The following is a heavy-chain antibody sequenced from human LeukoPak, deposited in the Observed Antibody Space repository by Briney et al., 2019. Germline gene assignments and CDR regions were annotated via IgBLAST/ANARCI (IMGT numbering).Heavy chain of an antibody. CDR2: IYYSGST. CDR1: GDSISSYY. J-gene: IGHJ4*02. V-gene: IGHV4-39*02. Sequence: SETLSLTCTVSGDSISSYYWGWIRQPPGKGLEWIGSIYYSGSTYYNPSLKSRVTISVDTSKNHFSLKLRSVTAADTAVYYCARCGYASGWFFGLDCDYWGQGTLVTVSS. CDR3: ARCGYASGWFFGLDCDY. D-gene: IGHD6-19*01.